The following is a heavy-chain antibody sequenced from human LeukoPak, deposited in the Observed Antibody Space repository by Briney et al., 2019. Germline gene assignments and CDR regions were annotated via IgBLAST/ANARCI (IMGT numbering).Heavy chain of an antibody. Sequence: ASVKVSCKASGGTFISYAISWVRQAPGQGLEWMGRIIPIFGTANYAQKFQGRVTITTDESTSTAYMELSSLRSEDTAVYYCARDKKSSSWYTLGGFDPWGQGTLVTVSS. J-gene: IGHJ5*02. V-gene: IGHV1-69*05. CDR1: GGTFISYA. D-gene: IGHD6-13*01. CDR3: ARDKKSSSWYTLGGFDP. CDR2: IIPIFGTA.